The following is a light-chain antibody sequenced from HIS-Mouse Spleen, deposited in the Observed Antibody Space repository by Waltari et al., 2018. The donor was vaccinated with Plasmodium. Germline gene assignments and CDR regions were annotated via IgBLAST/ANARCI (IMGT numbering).Light chain of an antibody. CDR1: QSVSSSY. Sequence: EIVLTQSPGTLSLSPGERATLSCRASQSVSSSYLAWYQKKPGQAPRLLILGASSRATGIPDRLSGSGSGTDFTLTISRLEPEDFAVYYCQQYGSSPITFGQGTRLEIK. J-gene: IGKJ5*01. V-gene: IGKV3-20*01. CDR3: QQYGSSPIT. CDR2: GAS.